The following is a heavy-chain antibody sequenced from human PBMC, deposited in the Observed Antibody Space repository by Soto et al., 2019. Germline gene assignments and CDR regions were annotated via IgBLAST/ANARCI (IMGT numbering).Heavy chain of an antibody. D-gene: IGHD1-7*01. CDR1: GVKCGGFA. CDR3: SRPEALSGTTSY. J-gene: IGHJ4*02. V-gene: IGHV3-73*01. Sequence: VLSLRLCWTAAGVKCGGFAGRWVRQASGKGLERIGLIRSKTNNYATVYAASVRGRFTISRDDSKNTAFLQMNSLRADDTAVYYCSRPEALSGTTSYWGQGTLVTVSS. CDR2: IRSKTNNYAT.